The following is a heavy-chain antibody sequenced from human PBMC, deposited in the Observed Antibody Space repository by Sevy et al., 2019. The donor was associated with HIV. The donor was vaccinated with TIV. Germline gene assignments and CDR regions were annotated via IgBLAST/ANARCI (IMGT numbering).Heavy chain of an antibody. CDR3: ARGGYYDTSGYYSHYFDY. CDR2: LYHDGST. V-gene: IGHV4-38-2*01. D-gene: IGHD3-22*01. Sequence: KQSQTLSLTCAVSGYSINSGYYWGWIRQPPGKGLEWIGSLYHDGSTSFKPSLKSRVTISVDTSKNQFSLKLTSVTAADTAVYYCARGGYYDTSGYYSHYFDYWGQGTLVTVSS. CDR1: GYSINSGYY. J-gene: IGHJ4*02.